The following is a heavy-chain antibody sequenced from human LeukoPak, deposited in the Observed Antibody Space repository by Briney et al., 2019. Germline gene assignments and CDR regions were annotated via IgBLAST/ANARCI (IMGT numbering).Heavy chain of an antibody. Sequence: SETLSLTCTVSGDSINSLDLWSWVRQPPGKGLEWIGEMYLSGTTHSNPSVKSRVTMSVDTSKNQFSLKLSSVTAADTAIYYCARENPSGYYNRPIDYWGQGTLVTVSS. CDR2: MYLSGTT. V-gene: IGHV4-4*02. CDR1: GDSINSLDL. J-gene: IGHJ4*02. CDR3: ARENPSGYYNRPIDY. D-gene: IGHD3-22*01.